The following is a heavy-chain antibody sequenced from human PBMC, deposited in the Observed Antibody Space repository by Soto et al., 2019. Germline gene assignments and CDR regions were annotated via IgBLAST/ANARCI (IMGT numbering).Heavy chain of an antibody. CDR1: GGSISSYY. D-gene: IGHD2-2*01. J-gene: IGHJ5*02. Sequence: QVQLQESGPGLVKPSETLSLTCTVSGGSISSYYWSWIRQPPGKGLEWIGYIYYSGSTNYNPSLTSXATISXXTSKNQCSLKRSSVTAADTAVYYCARGSRVDWFDPWGQGTLVTVSS. CDR2: IYYSGST. CDR3: ARGSRVDWFDP. V-gene: IGHV4-59*01.